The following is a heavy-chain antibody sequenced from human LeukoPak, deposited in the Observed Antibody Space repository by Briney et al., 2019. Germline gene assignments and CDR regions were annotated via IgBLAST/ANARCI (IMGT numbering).Heavy chain of an antibody. CDR2: INHSGST. CDR3: ARGCKRWLQSTPRYFDL. Sequence: SETLSLTCAVYGGSFSGYYWSWIRQPPGKGLEWIGEINHSGSTNYNPSLKSRVTISVDTSKNQFSLKLSSVTAADTAVYYCARGCKRWLQSTPRYFDLWGRGTLVTVSS. J-gene: IGHJ2*01. V-gene: IGHV4-34*01. CDR1: GGSFSGYY. D-gene: IGHD5-24*01.